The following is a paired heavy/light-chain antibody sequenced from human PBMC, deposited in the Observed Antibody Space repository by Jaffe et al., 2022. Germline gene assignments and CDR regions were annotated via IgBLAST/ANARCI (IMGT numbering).Light chain of an antibody. CDR3: QQSYSTRWT. CDR2: AAS. V-gene: IGKV1-39*01. J-gene: IGKJ1*01. Sequence: DIQMTQSPSSLSASVGDRVTITCRASQSISSYLNWYQQKPGKAPKLLIYAASSLQSGVPSRFSGSGSGTDFTLTISSLQPEDFATYYCQQSYSTRWTFGQGTKVEIK. CDR1: QSISSY.
Heavy chain of an antibody. Sequence: QVQLVQSGAEVKKPGASVKVSCKASGYTFTSYGISWVRQAPGQGLEWMGWISAYNGNTNYAQKLQGRVTMTTDTSTSTAYMELRSLRSDDTAVYYCARATWVFGVVIIRGGSNYYYMDVWGKGTTVTVSS. D-gene: IGHD3-3*01. J-gene: IGHJ6*03. V-gene: IGHV1-18*01. CDR2: ISAYNGNT. CDR3: ARATWVFGVVIIRGGSNYYYMDV. CDR1: GYTFTSYG.